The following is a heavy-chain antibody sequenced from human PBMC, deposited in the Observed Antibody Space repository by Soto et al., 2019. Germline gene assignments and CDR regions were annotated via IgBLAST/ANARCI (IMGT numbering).Heavy chain of an antibody. CDR3: AKDSWAIFGVPAGEYYAMDV. CDR1: GFTFSSYA. CDR2: ISGGGDST. Sequence: GGSLRLSCAASGFTFSSYAMSWVRQAPGKGLEWVSTISGGGDSTYYADFVKGRFTISRDNSKNTVYLQMNDLRVEDAAEYFCAKDSWAIFGVPAGEYYAMDVWGQGTTVTVSS. V-gene: IGHV3-23*01. D-gene: IGHD3-3*01. J-gene: IGHJ6*02.